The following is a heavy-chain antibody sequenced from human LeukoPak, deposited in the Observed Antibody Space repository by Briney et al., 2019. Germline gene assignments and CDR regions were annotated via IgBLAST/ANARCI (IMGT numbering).Heavy chain of an antibody. V-gene: IGHV3-23*01. Sequence: GGSLRLSCAASGFTFSNYAMTWVRQAPGKGLEWVSAISDSGGRTSYADSVKGRFTISRDNSKNTLYLQMNSLRAEDTAVYYCARDSVTTVTTHDYWGQGTLVTVSS. CDR3: ARDSVTTVTTHDY. D-gene: IGHD4-17*01. J-gene: IGHJ4*02. CDR1: GFTFSNYA. CDR2: ISDSGGRT.